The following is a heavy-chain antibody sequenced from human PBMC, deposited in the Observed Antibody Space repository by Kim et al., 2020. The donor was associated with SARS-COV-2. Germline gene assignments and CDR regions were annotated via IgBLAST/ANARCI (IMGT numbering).Heavy chain of an antibody. Sequence: GESLKISCKGSGYSFTSYWISWVRQMPGKGLEWMGRIDPSDSYTNYSPSFQGHVTISADKSISTAYLQWSSLKASDTAMYYCARLGVVTATTDAFDIWGQGTMVTVSS. CDR3: ARLGVVTATTDAFDI. V-gene: IGHV5-10-1*01. CDR2: IDPSDSYT. D-gene: IGHD2-21*02. CDR1: GYSFTSYW. J-gene: IGHJ3*02.